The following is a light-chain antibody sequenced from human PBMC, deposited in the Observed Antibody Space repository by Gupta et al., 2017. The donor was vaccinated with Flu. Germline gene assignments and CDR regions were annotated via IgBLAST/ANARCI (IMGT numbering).Light chain of an antibody. CDR3: QQGYSTPQT. CDR1: QSVSNF. Sequence: DIQMTQSPSSLSASVGDRVTITCRASQSVSNFLNWYQQKPGKAPKLLIYGASTVKGGVPSRFIGSGSGTDFTLTINRLQPEDFANYYCQQGYSTPQTFGRGTTVEIK. V-gene: IGKV1-39*01. J-gene: IGKJ4*02. CDR2: GAS.